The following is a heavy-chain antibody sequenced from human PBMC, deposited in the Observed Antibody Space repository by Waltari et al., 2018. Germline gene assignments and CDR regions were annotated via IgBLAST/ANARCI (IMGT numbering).Heavy chain of an antibody. J-gene: IGHJ4*02. CDR3: AKDTPVGYFDY. CDR1: GFTFDDYA. Sequence: EVQLVESGGGLVQPGRSLSLSCAASGFTFDDYAMPWGRQAPGKGLEWGSGISWNSGSIGYADSGKGRFTISRDNAKNSLYLQMNSLRAEDTALYYCAKDTPVGYFDYWGQGTLVTVSS. V-gene: IGHV3-9*01. CDR2: ISWNSGSI.